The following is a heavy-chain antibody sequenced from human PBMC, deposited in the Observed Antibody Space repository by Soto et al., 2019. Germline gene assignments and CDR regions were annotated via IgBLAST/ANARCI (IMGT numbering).Heavy chain of an antibody. Sequence: EVQLVESGGGLAQPGRSLRLSCAASGFIFDDYAMHWVRQAPGKGLEWVSVISGNSGSLGYADSVKGRFTISRDNAKNSLYLQMNSLRAEDTALYYCAKDRYSSSAYYYYGMDGWGQGTTVTVSS. CDR1: GFIFDDYA. J-gene: IGHJ6*02. V-gene: IGHV3-9*01. D-gene: IGHD5-18*01. CDR3: AKDRYSSSAYYYYGMDG. CDR2: ISGNSGSL.